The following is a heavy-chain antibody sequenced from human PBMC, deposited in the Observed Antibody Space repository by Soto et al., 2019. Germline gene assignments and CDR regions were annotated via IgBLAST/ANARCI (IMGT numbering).Heavy chain of an antibody. V-gene: IGHV4-34*01. Sequence: SETLSLTCAVYGGSFSGYYWSWIRQPPGKGLEWIGEINHSGSTNYNPSLKSRVTISVDTSKNQFSLKLSSVTAADTAVYYCARGRYYYGSGSYYKTYYMDVWGKGTTVTVSS. J-gene: IGHJ6*03. CDR2: INHSGST. D-gene: IGHD3-10*01. CDR3: ARGRYYYGSGSYYKTYYMDV. CDR1: GGSFSGYY.